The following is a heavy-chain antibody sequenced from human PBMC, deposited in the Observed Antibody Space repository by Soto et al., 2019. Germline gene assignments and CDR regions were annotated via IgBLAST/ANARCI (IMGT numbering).Heavy chain of an antibody. CDR3: AKTIYTAMAKTDYYYYGMDV. CDR1: GFTFSNYA. D-gene: IGHD5-18*01. Sequence: GGSLRLSCAASGFTFSNYAMSWVRQAPGKGLEWVSIISGSGDSPYYADSVKGRFTISRDNSKNTLYLQMNSLRAEDTAVYYCAKTIYTAMAKTDYYYYGMDVWGQGTTVTVSS. J-gene: IGHJ6*02. V-gene: IGHV3-23*01. CDR2: ISGSGDSP.